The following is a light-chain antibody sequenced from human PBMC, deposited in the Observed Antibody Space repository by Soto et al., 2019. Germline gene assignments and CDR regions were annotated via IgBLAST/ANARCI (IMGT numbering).Light chain of an antibody. V-gene: IGKV3-20*01. CDR1: QSISSY. J-gene: IGKJ1*01. Sequence: ESVFTQSPATLSLSPGERATLSCRASQSISSYFAWYQQKPGQAPRLLIYGASNRATGIPDRFSGSGSGTDFTLTISRLEPEDFAVYYCQQYGSSGTFGQGTKVDIK. CDR3: QQYGSSGT. CDR2: GAS.